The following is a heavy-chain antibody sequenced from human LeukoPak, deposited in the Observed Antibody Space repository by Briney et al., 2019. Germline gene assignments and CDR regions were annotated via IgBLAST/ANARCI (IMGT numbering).Heavy chain of an antibody. D-gene: IGHD5-12*01. V-gene: IGHV6-1*01. CDR1: GDSFSSKSTA. Sequence: SQTLSLTCAISGDSFSSKSTAWNWIRQSPSRGLEWLGRTYYRSKWYNDYAVSVKSRITINPDTSKNQFSLQLNSVTPEDTAVYYCARDGYIVATISLNYYYYGMDVWGQGTTVTVSS. CDR3: ARDGYIVATISLNYYYYGMDV. J-gene: IGHJ6*02. CDR2: TYYRSKWYN.